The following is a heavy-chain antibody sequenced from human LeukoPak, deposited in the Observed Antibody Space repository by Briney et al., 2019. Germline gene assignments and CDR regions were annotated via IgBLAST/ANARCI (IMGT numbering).Heavy chain of an antibody. Sequence: GGSLRLSCAASGSTFSSYAMSWVRQAPGKGLEWVSAISGSGGSTYYADSVKGRFTISRDNSKNTLYLQMNSLRAEDTAVYYCAKAPSCSGGSCYPYYFDYWGQGTLVTVSS. CDR1: GSTFSSYA. D-gene: IGHD2-15*01. CDR2: ISGSGGST. J-gene: IGHJ4*02. V-gene: IGHV3-23*01. CDR3: AKAPSCSGGSCYPYYFDY.